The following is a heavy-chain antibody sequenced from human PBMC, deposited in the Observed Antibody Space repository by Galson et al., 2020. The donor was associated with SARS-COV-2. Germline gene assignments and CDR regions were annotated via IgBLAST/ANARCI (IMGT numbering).Heavy chain of an antibody. CDR2: INPTGSI. CDR1: GGSFSGYY. V-gene: IGHV4-34*01. D-gene: IGHD3-22*01. J-gene: IGHJ4*02. Sequence: SQASETLSLPCAVYGGSFSGYYWGWIRQPPGKGLEWIGEINPTGSINYNPSLTSRVTISKDTSKNQFSLRLRSVTAADTSIYFCARGSRDVTMILMIATSASYYFDFWGQGSLVTVSS. CDR3: ARGSRDVTMILMIATSASYYFDF.